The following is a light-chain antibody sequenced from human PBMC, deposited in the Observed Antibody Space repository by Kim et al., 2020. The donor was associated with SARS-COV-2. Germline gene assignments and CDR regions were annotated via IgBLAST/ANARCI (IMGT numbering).Light chain of an antibody. Sequence: GQSSTISCSTVTDNDNVLARVSWYQQQPGTAPKLVIFDVSKRPSGISSRFSGSRSANTASLTISGLQPEDDADYFCSSYTVSSTYVFGSGTKVTVL. V-gene: IGLV2-14*03. CDR1: TDNDNVLAR. CDR2: DVS. J-gene: IGLJ1*01. CDR3: SSYTVSSTYV.